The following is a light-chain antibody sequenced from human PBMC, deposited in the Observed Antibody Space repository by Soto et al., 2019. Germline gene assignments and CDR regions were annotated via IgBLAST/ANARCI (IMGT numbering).Light chain of an antibody. CDR2: EVS. CDR3: SSFTSTNTHVV. Sequence: QSALTQPASVSASPGQSITISCTGTSSDVGGYNDVAWHQQHPGKAPKVIIYEVSNRPSGVSDRFSGSKSGNTASLTISGLQAEDEANYYCSSFTSTNTHVVFGGGTKLTVL. CDR1: SSDVGGYND. V-gene: IGLV2-14*01. J-gene: IGLJ2*01.